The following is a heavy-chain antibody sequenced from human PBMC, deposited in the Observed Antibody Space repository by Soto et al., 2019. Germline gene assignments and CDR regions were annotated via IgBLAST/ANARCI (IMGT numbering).Heavy chain of an antibody. CDR3: AKQLPWGDAFDI. J-gene: IGHJ3*02. V-gene: IGHV3-23*01. D-gene: IGHD2-2*01. CDR1: RFTFSSYA. CDR2: ISGSGGST. Sequence: PGGSLRLSCAASRFTFSSYAMSWVRQTPGKGLEWVSAISGSGGSTYYADSVKGRFTISRDNSKNTLYLQMNSLRAEDTAVYYCAKQLPWGDAFDIWGQGTMVTVSS.